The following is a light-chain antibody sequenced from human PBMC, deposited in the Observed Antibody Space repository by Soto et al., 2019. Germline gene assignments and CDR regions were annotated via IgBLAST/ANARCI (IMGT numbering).Light chain of an antibody. CDR3: CSYAGSYTFGV. CDR1: SSDVGGYNY. J-gene: IGLJ1*01. CDR2: DVS. V-gene: IGLV2-11*01. Sequence: QSALTQPRSVPGSPGQSVTISCTGTSSDVGGYNYVSWYQQHPGKAPKPMIYDVSKRPSGVPDRFSGSKSGNTASLTIFGLQAEEEADYYCCSYAGSYTFGVFGTGTKVTVL.